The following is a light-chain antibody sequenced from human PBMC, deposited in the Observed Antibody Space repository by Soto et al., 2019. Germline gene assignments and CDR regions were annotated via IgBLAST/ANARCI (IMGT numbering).Light chain of an antibody. CDR3: LLFYSGPRV. CDR1: TGAVTSSHY. J-gene: IGLJ2*01. V-gene: IGLV7-46*01. Sequence: QTVVTQEPSLTVSPGGTVTLTFGSSTGAVTSSHYPYWFQQRPGQAPRTLIYNTNNKHSWTPARFSGSLLGGKAALTLSGAQPEDEADYYCLLFYSGPRVFGGGTKLTVL. CDR2: NTN.